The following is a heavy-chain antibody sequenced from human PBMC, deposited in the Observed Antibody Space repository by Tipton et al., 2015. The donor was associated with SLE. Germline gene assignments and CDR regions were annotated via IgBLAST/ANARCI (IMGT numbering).Heavy chain of an antibody. D-gene: IGHD3-10*01. V-gene: IGHV3-30*03. CDR1: GFAFSSYG. CDR2: ISYDGSNK. J-gene: IGHJ4*02. CDR3: ARDPWGFGAPGYFDS. Sequence: SLRLSCAAFGFAFSSYGMHWVRQPPGKGLEWVAVISYDGSNKFYADSVKGRFTISRDDSKHTVLLQMNSLRAEDMAVYYCARDPWGFGAPGYFDSWGQGTLVTVSS.